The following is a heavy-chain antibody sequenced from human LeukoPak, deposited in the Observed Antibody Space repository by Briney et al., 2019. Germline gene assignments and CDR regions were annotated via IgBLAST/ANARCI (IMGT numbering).Heavy chain of an antibody. CDR3: VRDDRSDSGYYYDND. D-gene: IGHD3-16*01. V-gene: IGHV3-7*01. CDR2: IKGDGSEK. CDR1: GFIFHNYW. Sequence: GGSLRLSCAASGFIFHNYWMGWVRQAPGKALEYVGNIKGDGSEKYYVDSLKGRFTISRDNAKNSLYLQMNNLRAEDTAVYYCVRDDRSDSGYYYDNDWGQGTLVTVSS. J-gene: IGHJ4*02.